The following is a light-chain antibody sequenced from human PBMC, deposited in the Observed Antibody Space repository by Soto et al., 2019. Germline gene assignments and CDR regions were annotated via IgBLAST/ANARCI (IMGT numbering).Light chain of an antibody. Sequence: QSPLTQPPCASGSPGQSATISSTGTSSDVGAYKYVSWYQQYPGKAPKLMIYEVSKRPSGVPDRFSGSKSGNTASLTVSGLQAEDEADYYCTSYVGSNIWVFGGGTQLTVL. CDR1: SSDVGAYKY. CDR2: EVS. J-gene: IGLJ3*02. V-gene: IGLV2-8*01. CDR3: TSYVGSNIWV.